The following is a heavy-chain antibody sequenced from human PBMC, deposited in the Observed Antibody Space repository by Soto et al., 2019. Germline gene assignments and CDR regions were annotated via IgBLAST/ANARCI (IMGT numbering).Heavy chain of an antibody. J-gene: IGHJ4*02. CDR2: IWYDGSNK. CDR3: ASLDRGYY. V-gene: IGHV3-33*01. D-gene: IGHD3-9*01. Sequence: QVQLVESGGGVVQPGRSLSLSCAASGFTFSSYGMHWVRQAPGKGLEWVAAIWYDGSNKYYADSVKGRFTISRDNSKNTLYLQMNSLRAEDTAVYYCASLDRGYYWGQGTLVTVSS. CDR1: GFTFSSYG.